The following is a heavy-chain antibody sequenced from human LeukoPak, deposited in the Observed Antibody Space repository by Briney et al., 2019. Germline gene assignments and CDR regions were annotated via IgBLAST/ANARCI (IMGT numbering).Heavy chain of an antibody. CDR1: GGSISSGSYY. CDR3: AREGPRVGAWHYYYYMDV. J-gene: IGHJ6*03. D-gene: IGHD1-26*01. CDR2: IYTSGST. V-gene: IGHV4-61*02. Sequence: PSETLSLTCTVSGGSISSGSYYWSWIRQPAGKGLEWIGRIYTSGSTNYNPSLKSRLTISVDTSKNQFSLKLSSVTAADTAVYYCAREGPRVGAWHYYYYMDVWGKGTTVTVSS.